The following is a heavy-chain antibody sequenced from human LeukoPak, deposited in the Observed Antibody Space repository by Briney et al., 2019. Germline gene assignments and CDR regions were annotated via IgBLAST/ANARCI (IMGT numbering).Heavy chain of an antibody. J-gene: IGHJ1*01. CDR2: LYSDGST. V-gene: IGHV3-53*01. D-gene: IGHD6-19*01. CDR1: GFTVSSNY. Sequence: GGSLRLSCAASGFTVSSNYMSWVRQAPGRGLEWVSVLYSDGSTYYADSVKGRFTISGDNSRNTLYLQMNSLRAEDTAVYYCARDQWLALQHWGQGTLVTVSS. CDR3: ARDQWLALQH.